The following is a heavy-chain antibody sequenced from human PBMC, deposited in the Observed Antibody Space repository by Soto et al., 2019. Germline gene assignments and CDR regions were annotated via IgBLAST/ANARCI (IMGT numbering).Heavy chain of an antibody. J-gene: IGHJ4*02. D-gene: IGHD6-6*01. Sequence: QVQLVQSGAEVKKPGASVRISCKAAGYTFSSYVMNWVRQAPGQRPEWLGWINGGNGNTKYSQHFQGRVTFTRDPSANTGYMELSILRAEDTAVYYCARGSQYTSSSYWGQGTLVTVSS. V-gene: IGHV1-3*01. CDR2: INGGNGNT. CDR3: ARGSQYTSSSY. CDR1: GYTFSSYV.